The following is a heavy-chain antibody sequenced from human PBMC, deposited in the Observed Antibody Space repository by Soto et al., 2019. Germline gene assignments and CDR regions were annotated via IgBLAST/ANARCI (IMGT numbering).Heavy chain of an antibody. V-gene: IGHV1-8*01. Sequence: QVQLVQSGAEVKKPGASVKVSCKASGYTFTSYDINWVRQATGQGREWIGWMNPNSGNTGYVQKLQGRVTMTRNTSISTAYMRLSSLGSEDTAVYYGAREGVRGMDVWGQGTTVTVSS. J-gene: IGHJ6*02. CDR1: GYTFTSYD. CDR3: AREGVRGMDV. D-gene: IGHD3-16*01. CDR2: MNPNSGNT.